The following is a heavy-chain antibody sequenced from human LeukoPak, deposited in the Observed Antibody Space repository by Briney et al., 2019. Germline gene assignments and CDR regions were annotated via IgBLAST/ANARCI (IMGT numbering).Heavy chain of an antibody. Sequence: ASVKVSCKASGYTFTGYYMHWGRRAPGQGLEWMGWINPNSGGTNYAQKFQGRVTMTRDTSISTAYMELSRLRSDDTAVYYCARDVTTIFGVVSHFDYWGQGTLVTVSS. J-gene: IGHJ4*02. D-gene: IGHD3-3*01. CDR2: INPNSGGT. V-gene: IGHV1-2*02. CDR3: ARDVTTIFGVVSHFDY. CDR1: GYTFTGYY.